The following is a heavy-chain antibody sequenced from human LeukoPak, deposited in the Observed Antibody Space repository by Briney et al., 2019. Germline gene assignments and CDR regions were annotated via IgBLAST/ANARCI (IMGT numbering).Heavy chain of an antibody. CDR1: GGSISSSSYY. Sequence: PSETLSLTCTVSGGSISSSSYYWGWICQPPGKGLEWIGSIYYSGSTYDNPSLKSPVTISVDTSKNQFSLKLSSVTASDTAVYYCARRTSSILFDYWGQGTLVTVFS. CDR2: IYYSGST. CDR3: ARRTSSILFDY. J-gene: IGHJ4*02. V-gene: IGHV4-39*01. D-gene: IGHD2-2*01.